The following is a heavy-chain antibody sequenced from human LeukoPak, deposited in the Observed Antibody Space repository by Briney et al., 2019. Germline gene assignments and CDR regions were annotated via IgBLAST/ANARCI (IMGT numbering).Heavy chain of an antibody. V-gene: IGHV4-34*01. CDR2: INHSGST. J-gene: IGHJ5*02. Sequence: PSETLSLTCAVYGGSFSGYYWSWIRQPPGKGLEWIGEINHSGSTNYNPSLKSRVTISVDTSKNQFSLKLSSVTAADTAVYYCARGPPRDDFWSGYTNWFDPWGQGTLVTVSS. D-gene: IGHD3-3*01. CDR1: GGSFSGYY. CDR3: ARGPPRDDFWSGYTNWFDP.